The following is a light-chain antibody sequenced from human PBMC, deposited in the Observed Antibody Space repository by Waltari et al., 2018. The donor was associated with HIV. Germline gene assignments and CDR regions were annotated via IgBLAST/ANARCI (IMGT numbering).Light chain of an antibody. Sequence: SASGTPGQRVTISCSGASSNIGSNYVYWYQELPGTAPKLLIYRTDQRPSGVPDRFSGSKSGTSASLAISGLRSEDEADYYCAAWDDSLSALFGGGTKLTVL. CDR2: RTD. V-gene: IGLV1-47*01. CDR1: SSNIGSNY. J-gene: IGLJ2*01. CDR3: AAWDDSLSAL.